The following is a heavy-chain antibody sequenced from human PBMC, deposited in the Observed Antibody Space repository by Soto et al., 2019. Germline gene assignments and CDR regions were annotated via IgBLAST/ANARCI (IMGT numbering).Heavy chain of an antibody. CDR1: GYSISSGYS. D-gene: IGHD6-19*01. CDR3: ARSVAVPGAHIDY. J-gene: IGHJ4*02. V-gene: IGHV4-38-2*01. CDR2: IYHSGST. Sequence: SETLSLTCAVSGYSISSGYSWGWIRQPPAKGLEWIGTIYHSGSTYYNSSLKSRVTISVDTSKNQFSLRLSSVTAADTAVYYCARSVAVPGAHIDYWGQGTQVTVYS.